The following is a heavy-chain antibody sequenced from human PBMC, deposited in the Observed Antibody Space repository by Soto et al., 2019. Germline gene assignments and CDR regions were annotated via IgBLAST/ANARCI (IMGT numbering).Heavy chain of an antibody. D-gene: IGHD3-16*01. V-gene: IGHV4-30-4*08. J-gene: IGHJ4*02. CDR3: ARGESMLPPVLTSPLDY. Sequence: QVQLQESGPGLVKPAQTLSLICTVSGDALSTDNYYWSWIRQPPGKGLESIGYIYSTGSTTYNPSIGSRLTMSIDPSKRHSSLKLTSVTAADTAVYYCARGESMLPPVLTSPLDYWGQGTLVTVSS. CDR1: GDALSTDNYY. CDR2: IYSTGST.